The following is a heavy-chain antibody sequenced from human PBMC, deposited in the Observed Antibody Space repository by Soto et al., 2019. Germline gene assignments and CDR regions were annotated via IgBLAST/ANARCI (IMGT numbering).Heavy chain of an antibody. V-gene: IGHV1-46*03. D-gene: IGHD6-6*01. J-gene: IGHJ4*01. CDR3: GTNRLSSSSFDH. CDR1: GYTFTSYY. CDR2: INPSGGNT. Sequence: QVQLVQSGAEVTKPGASVKVSCKASGYTFTSYYMHWVRQAPGQGLEWMGIINPSGGNTSYAQKYQGRVNMTRDTSASTVYMELNSLRSEDTAVYYCGTNRLSSSSFDHWGHGTLGTVSS.